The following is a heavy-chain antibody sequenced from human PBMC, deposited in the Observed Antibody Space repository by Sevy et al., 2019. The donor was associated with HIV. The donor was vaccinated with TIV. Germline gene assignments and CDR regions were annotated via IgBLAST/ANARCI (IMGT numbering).Heavy chain of an antibody. Sequence: ASVKVSCKVSGYTLSQLSMHWVRQAPGKGLEWMGRFDPEDGETIFAQKFQGRVTMTEDTFTDKAYMDLSSLRSEDTAVYYCASAREYYEDNSGYLDYWGQGTLVTVSS. CDR3: ASAREYYEDNSGYLDY. CDR2: FDPEDGET. D-gene: IGHD3-22*01. CDR1: GYTLSQLS. J-gene: IGHJ4*02. V-gene: IGHV1-24*01.